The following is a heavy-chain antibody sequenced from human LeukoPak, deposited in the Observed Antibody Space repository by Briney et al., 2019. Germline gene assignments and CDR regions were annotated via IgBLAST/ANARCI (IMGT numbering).Heavy chain of an antibody. V-gene: IGHV3-48*02. CDR3: ASSLMVGRYYDSSYYFDY. CDR2: ITSSSTTI. D-gene: IGHD3-22*01. J-gene: IGHJ4*02. CDR1: GFTFSSYS. Sequence: GGSLRLSCAASGFTFSSYSMNWVRQAPGKGLEWVSYITSSSTTIYYADSVRGRFTISRDNAKNSLYLQMNSLRDEDTAVYYCASSLMVGRYYDSSYYFDYWGQGTLVTVSS.